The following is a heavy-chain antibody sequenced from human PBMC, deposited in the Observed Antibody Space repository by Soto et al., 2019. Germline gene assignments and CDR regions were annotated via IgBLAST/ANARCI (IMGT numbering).Heavy chain of an antibody. CDR2: INPNSGGT. Sequence: QVQLVQSGAEVKKPGASVKVSCKASGYTFTGYYMHWVRQAPGQGLEGMGWINPNSGGTNYAQKFQGRVTMTRDTSISTAYMELSRLRSDDTAVYYCARFGRLWQWLSPGTHFDYWGQGTLVTVSS. J-gene: IGHJ4*02. V-gene: IGHV1-2*02. D-gene: IGHD6-19*01. CDR1: GYTFTGYY. CDR3: ARFGRLWQWLSPGTHFDY.